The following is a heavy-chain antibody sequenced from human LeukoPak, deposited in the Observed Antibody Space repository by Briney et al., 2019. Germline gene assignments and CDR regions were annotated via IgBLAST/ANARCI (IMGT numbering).Heavy chain of an antibody. D-gene: IGHD6-19*01. J-gene: IGHJ4*02. CDR1: GGSISSSRYY. CDR3: ARAYSNGWVLFDY. Sequence: ASETLSLTCTVAGGSISSSRYYWGWIREPPGKGLEGIGSIYYSGSTYYNPSLKSRVTISVDTSKNQFSLKLSSVTAADTAVYYCARAYSNGWVLFDYWDQGTLVTVSS. V-gene: IGHV4-39*07. CDR2: IYYSGST.